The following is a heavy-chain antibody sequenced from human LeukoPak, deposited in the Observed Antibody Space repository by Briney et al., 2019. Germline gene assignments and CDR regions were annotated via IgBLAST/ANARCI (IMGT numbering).Heavy chain of an antibody. J-gene: IGHJ4*02. Sequence: GGSLRLSCGASGFTFGSFGMTWVRQAPRKGLEWVSFISSTGTTIYYADSVKGRFTISRDNAQNSLYLQMNSLRDDDTAVYYCTRARSGYYFDYWGQGTLVTVSS. D-gene: IGHD3-22*01. CDR2: ISSTGTTI. CDR3: TRARSGYYFDY. CDR1: GFTFGSFG. V-gene: IGHV3-48*02.